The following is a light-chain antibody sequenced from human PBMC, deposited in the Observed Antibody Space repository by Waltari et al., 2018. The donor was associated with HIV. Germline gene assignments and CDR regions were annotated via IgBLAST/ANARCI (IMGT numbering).Light chain of an antibody. Sequence: EIVLTQSPGTLSLSPGERATLSCRASQYVSSSYLAWYQQKPGQAPRLLIYGASSRATGSPDRFSGSGSETDFTLTISRLEPEDFAVYYCQQYGRTFGQGTKVEIK. CDR3: QQYGRT. V-gene: IGKV3-20*01. J-gene: IGKJ1*01. CDR2: GAS. CDR1: QYVSSSY.